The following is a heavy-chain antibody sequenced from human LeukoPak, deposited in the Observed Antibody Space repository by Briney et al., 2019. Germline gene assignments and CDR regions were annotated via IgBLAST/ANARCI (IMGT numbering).Heavy chain of an antibody. Sequence: GGSLRLSCAASGFTFSTYWMTWVRQAPGKGLEWVANIKQDGSEKYFVDSVKGRFTISRDNAKNSLYLQMNSLRAEDTAVYYCARDWYDNSDAFDIWGQGTMVTVSS. CDR2: IKQDGSEK. V-gene: IGHV3-7*01. J-gene: IGHJ3*02. CDR1: GFTFSTYW. CDR3: ARDWYDNSDAFDI. D-gene: IGHD3-9*01.